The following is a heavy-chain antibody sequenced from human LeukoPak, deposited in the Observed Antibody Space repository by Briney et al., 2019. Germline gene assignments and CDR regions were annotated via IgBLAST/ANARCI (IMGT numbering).Heavy chain of an antibody. CDR2: IIPIFGTA. D-gene: IGHD3-22*01. CDR1: GGTFSSYA. V-gene: IGHV1-69*06. CDR3: ARVSSYYYDSSGYLDV. J-gene: IGHJ4*02. Sequence: ASVKVSCKASGGTFSSYAISWVRQAPGQGLEWMGGIIPIFGTANYAQKFQGRVTITADKSTSTAYMELSSLRSEDTAVYYCARVSSYYYDSSGYLDVWGQGTLVTVSS.